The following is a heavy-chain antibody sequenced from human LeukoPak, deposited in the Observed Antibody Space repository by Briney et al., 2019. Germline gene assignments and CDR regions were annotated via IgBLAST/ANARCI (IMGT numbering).Heavy chain of an antibody. CDR2: IYWTGST. V-gene: IGHV4-59*01. CDR1: GGSISSYY. CDR3: ARGGYYGSGNDFRFDP. D-gene: IGHD3-10*01. J-gene: IGHJ5*02. Sequence: SETLSLTCTVSGGSISSYYWSWIRQPPGKGLEWIGYIYWTGSTKYNPSLKSRVTISVDTSKTHFSLKLSSVTAADTAVYYCARGGYYGSGNDFRFDPWGQGTLVTVSS.